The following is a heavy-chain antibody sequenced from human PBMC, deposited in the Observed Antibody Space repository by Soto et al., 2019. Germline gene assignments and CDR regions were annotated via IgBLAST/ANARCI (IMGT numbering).Heavy chain of an antibody. CDR3: ARIKLVEWFFINVDVYDMDV. Sequence: GGSLRLSCVASGFSLSDYAVNWVRQAPGKGLEWVSFISSDSRTIYYADSVEGRFTVSRDNARNSVSLQMDSLRGEDAAVYYCARIKLVEWFFINVDVYDMDVWGQGTPVTVSS. D-gene: IGHD3-3*01. J-gene: IGHJ6*02. V-gene: IGHV3-48*04. CDR2: ISSDSRTI. CDR1: GFSLSDYA.